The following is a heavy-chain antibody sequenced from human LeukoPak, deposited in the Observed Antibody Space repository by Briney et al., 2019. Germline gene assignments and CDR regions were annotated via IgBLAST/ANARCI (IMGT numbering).Heavy chain of an antibody. Sequence: SETLSLTCSVSGGSISTTGYYWGRIRQPPGKGLEWIASVHYSGDTYYNPSLKSRLTISVDASKDQFSLKLSSVTAADTAVYYCARESSSSNGWLDFDYWGQGTLVTVSS. J-gene: IGHJ4*02. V-gene: IGHV4-39*02. D-gene: IGHD6-6*01. CDR1: GGSISTTGYY. CDR3: ARESSSSNGWLDFDY. CDR2: VHYSGDT.